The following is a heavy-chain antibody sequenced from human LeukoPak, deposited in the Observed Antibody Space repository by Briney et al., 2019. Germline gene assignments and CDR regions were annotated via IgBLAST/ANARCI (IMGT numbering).Heavy chain of an antibody. V-gene: IGHV1-2*02. Sequence: ASVKVSCKASGYTFPGYYMHWVRQAPGQGLEWMGWINPNSGGTNYAQKFQGRVTMTRDTSISTAYMELSRLRSDDTAVYYCAREGDYVDYGDYWGQGTLVTVSS. J-gene: IGHJ4*02. CDR3: AREGDYVDYGDY. D-gene: IGHD4-17*01. CDR1: GYTFPGYY. CDR2: INPNSGGT.